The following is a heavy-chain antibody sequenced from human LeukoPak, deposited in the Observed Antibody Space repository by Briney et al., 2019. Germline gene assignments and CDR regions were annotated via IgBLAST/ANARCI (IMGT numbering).Heavy chain of an antibody. V-gene: IGHV4-59*01. J-gene: IGHJ5*02. D-gene: IGHD3-22*01. Sequence: PSETLSLTCTVSGGSISSYYWSWIRQPPGKGLEWIGYIYYSGSTNYNPSLKSRVTISVDTSKNQFSLKLSSVTAADTAVYYCVRGYYYDSSGSVLWFDPWGQGTLVTVSS. CDR2: IYYSGST. CDR3: VRGYYYDSSGSVLWFDP. CDR1: GGSISSYY.